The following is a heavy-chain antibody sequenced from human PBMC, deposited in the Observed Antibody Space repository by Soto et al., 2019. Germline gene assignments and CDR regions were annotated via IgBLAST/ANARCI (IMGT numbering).Heavy chain of an antibody. CDR1: GGSISSSSYY. Sequence: TSETLSLTCTVSGGSISSSSYYWGWIRQPPGKGLEWIGSIYYSGSTYYNPSLKSRVTISVDTSKNQFSLKLSSVTAADTAVYYCARQVVLYYYGMDVWGQGTTVTVSS. CDR2: IYYSGST. J-gene: IGHJ6*02. D-gene: IGHD2-2*01. CDR3: ARQVVLYYYGMDV. V-gene: IGHV4-39*01.